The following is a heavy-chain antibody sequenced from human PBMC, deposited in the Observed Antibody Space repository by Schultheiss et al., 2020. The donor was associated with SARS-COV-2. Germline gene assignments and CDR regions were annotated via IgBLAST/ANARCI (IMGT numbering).Heavy chain of an antibody. Sequence: SGPTLVKPTQTLTLTCTFSGFSLSTSGMCVNWIRQPPGKALEWLALIDWDDDKYYSTSLKTRLTISKDTSKNQVVLTMTNMDPVDTATYYCARIQGDSSGSYYVGAFDIWGQGTMVTVSS. CDR1: GFSLSTSGMC. D-gene: IGHD1-26*01. J-gene: IGHJ3*02. CDR3: ARIQGDSSGSYYVGAFDI. V-gene: IGHV2-70*01. CDR2: IDWDDDK.